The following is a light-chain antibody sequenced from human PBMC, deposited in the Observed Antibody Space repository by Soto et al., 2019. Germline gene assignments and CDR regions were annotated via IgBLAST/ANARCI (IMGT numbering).Light chain of an antibody. CDR1: QSISSY. V-gene: IGKV1-39*01. Sequence: VGDRVTITCRASQSISSYLNWYQQKPGKAPKLLIYAASSLQSGVPSRFSGSGSGTDFTLTISSLQPEDFATYYCQQSYSTPLTFGGGTKVDIK. J-gene: IGKJ4*01. CDR3: QQSYSTPLT. CDR2: AAS.